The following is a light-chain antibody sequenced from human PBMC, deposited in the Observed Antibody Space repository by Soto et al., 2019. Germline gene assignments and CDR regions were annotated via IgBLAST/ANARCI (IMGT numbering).Light chain of an antibody. CDR1: QSISSY. V-gene: IGKV1-39*01. Sequence: VGDRVTITCRASQSISSYLNWYQQKPGKAPKLLIYAASSLQSGVPSRFSGSGSGTDFTLTISSLQPEDFATYYCQQSYSTPLTFGGGTKVDIK. J-gene: IGKJ4*01. CDR3: QQSYSTPLT. CDR2: AAS.